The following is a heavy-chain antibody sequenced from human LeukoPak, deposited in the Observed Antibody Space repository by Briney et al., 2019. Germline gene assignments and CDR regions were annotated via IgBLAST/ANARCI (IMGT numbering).Heavy chain of an antibody. V-gene: IGHV3-30-3*01. CDR2: ISYDGSNK. D-gene: IGHD3-3*01. J-gene: IGHJ4*02. CDR3: ARGPRITGTDY. Sequence: GGFLRLSCAASGFTFSSYAMHWVRQAPGKGLEWVAVISYDGSNKYYADSVKGRFTISRDNSKNTLYLQMNSLRAEDTAVHYCARGPRITGTDYWGQGTLVTVSS. CDR1: GFTFSSYA.